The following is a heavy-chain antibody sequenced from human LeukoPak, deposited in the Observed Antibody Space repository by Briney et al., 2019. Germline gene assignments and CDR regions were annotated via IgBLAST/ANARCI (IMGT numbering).Heavy chain of an antibody. J-gene: IGHJ4*02. CDR3: ARDLSRTYTVDY. Sequence: GGSLRLSCAASGFTFNSHAMHWVRQAPGKGLEWVAFVSWDGKIFSYADFVKGRFTISRDNSRNTLYLHMNSLRTDDTAIYFCARDLSRTYTVDYWGQGTLVTVSS. CDR1: GFTFNSHA. CDR2: VSWDGKIF. D-gene: IGHD3-16*01. V-gene: IGHV3-30*04.